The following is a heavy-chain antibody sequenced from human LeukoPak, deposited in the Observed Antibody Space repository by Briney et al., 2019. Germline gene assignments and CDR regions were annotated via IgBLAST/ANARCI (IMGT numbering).Heavy chain of an antibody. CDR2: ISGSGGST. CDR3: AKTRGYSVYDPLDS. J-gene: IGHJ4*02. CDR1: GFTLSNYA. D-gene: IGHD5/OR15-5a*01. Sequence: GGSLRLSCTASGFTLSNYAMNWVRQAPGKGLEWVSSISGSGGSTYDADSVKGRFTISRDNSKNTLYVQMNSLRAEDTAVYYCAKTRGYSVYDPLDSWGQGTLVTVSS. V-gene: IGHV3-23*01.